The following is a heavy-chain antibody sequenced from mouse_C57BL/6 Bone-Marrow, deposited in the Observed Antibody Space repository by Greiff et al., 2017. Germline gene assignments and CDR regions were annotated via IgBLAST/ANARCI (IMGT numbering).Heavy chain of an antibody. CDR3: ARGGWLRRYYFDY. CDR2: ISSGGSYT. D-gene: IGHD2-2*01. CDR1: GFTFSSYG. J-gene: IGHJ2*01. Sequence: EVQLVESGGDLVKPGGSLKLSCAASGFTFSSYGMSWVRQTPDKRLEWVATISSGGSYTYYPDSVKGRFTISRDNAKNTLYLQMSSLKSEDTAMYYCARGGWLRRYYFDYWGQGTTLTVSS. V-gene: IGHV5-6*01.